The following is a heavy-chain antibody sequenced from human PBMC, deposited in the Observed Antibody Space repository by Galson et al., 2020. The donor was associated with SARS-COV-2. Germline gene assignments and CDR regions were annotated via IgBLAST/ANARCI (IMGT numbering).Heavy chain of an antibody. CDR2: ISYDGSNK. CDR1: GFTFSSYA. V-gene: IGHV3-30-3*01. J-gene: IGHJ6*02. D-gene: IGHD1-7*01. CDR3: ARDLIVRVNWNWRYYYYYGMDV. Sequence: GGSLRLSCAASGFTFSSYAMHWVRQAPGKGLEWVAVISYDGSNKYYADSVKGRFTISRDNSKNTLYLQMNSLRAEDTAVYYCARDLIVRVNWNWRYYYYYGMDVWGQGTTVTVSS.